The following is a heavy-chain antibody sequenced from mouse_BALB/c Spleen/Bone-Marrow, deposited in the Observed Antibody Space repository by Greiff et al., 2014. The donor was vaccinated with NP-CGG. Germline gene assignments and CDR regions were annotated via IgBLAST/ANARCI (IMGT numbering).Heavy chain of an antibody. V-gene: IGHV1-5*01. CDR1: GYTFTSYW. Sequence: VQLKQSGTVLAGPGASVKMSCKASGYTFTSYWMHWVKQRPGQGLEWIGTIYPGNSDTTYNQKFKGKAKLTAVTSTSTAYMELSSLTNEDSAVYYCTTLARNYFDYWGQGTTLTVSS. CDR3: TTLARNYFDY. J-gene: IGHJ2*01. CDR2: IYPGNSDT.